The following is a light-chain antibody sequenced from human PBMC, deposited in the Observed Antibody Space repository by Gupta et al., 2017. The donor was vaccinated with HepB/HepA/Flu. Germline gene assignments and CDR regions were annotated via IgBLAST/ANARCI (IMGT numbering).Light chain of an antibody. Sequence: QLVLPPSPSASASLGASVQLTCTLSSGHSSYAIAWHQQQPEKGPRYLMNLKSDGSHSKGDGSPDRFSGSSSGAERYLTISSLQAEDEDDYYGQTWGTGNVLFGGGTKLTVL. CDR2: LKSDGSH. J-gene: IGLJ2*01. CDR3: QTWGTGNVL. V-gene: IGLV4-69*01. CDR1: SGHSSYA.